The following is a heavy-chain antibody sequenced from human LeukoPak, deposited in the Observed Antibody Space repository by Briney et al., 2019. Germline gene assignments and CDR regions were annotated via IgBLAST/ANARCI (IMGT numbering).Heavy chain of an antibody. CDR3: ARKPIDDYAQSAGDY. Sequence: SETLSLTCTVSGGSISSGDYYWSWIRQPPGKGLEWIGYIYYSGSTYYNPSLKSRVTISVDTSKNQFSLKLSSVAAADTAVYYCARKPIDDYAQSAGDYWGQGTLVTVSS. V-gene: IGHV4-30-4*01. J-gene: IGHJ4*02. CDR1: GGSISSGDYY. D-gene: IGHD4-17*01. CDR2: IYYSGST.